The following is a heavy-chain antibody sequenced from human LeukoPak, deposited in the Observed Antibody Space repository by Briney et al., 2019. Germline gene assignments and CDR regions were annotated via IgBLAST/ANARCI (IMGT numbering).Heavy chain of an antibody. CDR1: GFTFSGYA. CDR3: ARDKSSVDHLKFCGGDCYSSVAAFDI. Sequence: GSLRLSCAASGFTFSGYAMSWVRQAPGKGLEWVSAISGSGGSTYYADSVKGRFTISRDNSKNTLYLQMNSLRAEDTAVYYCARDKSSVDHLKFCGGDCYSSVAAFDIWGQGTMVTVSS. CDR2: ISGSGGST. J-gene: IGHJ3*02. D-gene: IGHD2-21*02. V-gene: IGHV3-23*01.